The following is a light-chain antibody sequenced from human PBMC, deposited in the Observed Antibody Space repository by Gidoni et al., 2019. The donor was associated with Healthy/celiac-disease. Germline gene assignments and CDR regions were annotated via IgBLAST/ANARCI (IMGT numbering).Light chain of an antibody. V-gene: IGKV1-39*01. CDR1: QSISSY. CDR2: AAS. Sequence: EIQMTQTPSSLSASVGDRVTITCRASQSISSYLNWYQQTPGKAPQLLIYAASSLQSGVPSRFSGSGSGTDFTLTISSLQPEDFATYYCQQSYSTPRTFGQGTKVEIK. J-gene: IGKJ1*01. CDR3: QQSYSTPRT.